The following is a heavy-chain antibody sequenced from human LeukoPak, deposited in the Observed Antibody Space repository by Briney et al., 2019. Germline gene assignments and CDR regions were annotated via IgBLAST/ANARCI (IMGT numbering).Heavy chain of an antibody. Sequence: GASVKVSCKASGYTFTGYYMHWVRQAPGQGLEWMGWINPNSGGTNYAQKFQGRVTMTRDTSISTAYMELSRLRSDDTAVYYCARLPELTTVTGDYWGQGTLVTVSS. CDR2: INPNSGGT. J-gene: IGHJ4*02. V-gene: IGHV1-2*02. CDR3: ARLPELTTVTGDY. D-gene: IGHD4-17*01. CDR1: GYTFTGYY.